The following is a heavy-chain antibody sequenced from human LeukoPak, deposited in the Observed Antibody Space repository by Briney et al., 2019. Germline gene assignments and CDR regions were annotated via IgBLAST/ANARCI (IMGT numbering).Heavy chain of an antibody. CDR2: IKPDGSAG. J-gene: IGHJ4*02. Sequence: GGSLRLSCATSGFTFSSNWMSWVRHVPGRGLDWVANIKPDGSAGYYAASVKGRLTVSRDNAKNSLYLQMNSLRVEDTAVYYCAGANNSSWHNWGQGTLVTVSS. D-gene: IGHD6-13*01. CDR1: GFTFSSNW. CDR3: AGANNSSWHN. V-gene: IGHV3-7*01.